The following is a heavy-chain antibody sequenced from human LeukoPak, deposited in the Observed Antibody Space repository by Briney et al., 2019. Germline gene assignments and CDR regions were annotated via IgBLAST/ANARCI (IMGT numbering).Heavy chain of an antibody. CDR3: ARGPTRIAVAGTVDY. J-gene: IGHJ4*02. CDR1: GGSISSYY. D-gene: IGHD6-19*01. V-gene: IGHV4-4*07. CDR2: IYTSGST. Sequence: SETLSLTCTVSGGSISSYYWSWIRQPAGKGLEWIGRIYTSGSTNYNPSLKSRVTISVDTSKNQFSLKLSSVTAADTAVYYCARGPTRIAVAGTVDYWGQGTLVTVSS.